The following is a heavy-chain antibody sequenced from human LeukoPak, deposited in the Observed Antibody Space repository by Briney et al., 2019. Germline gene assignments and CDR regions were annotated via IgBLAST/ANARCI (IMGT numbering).Heavy chain of an antibody. CDR3: TRYDSSRFDP. CDR2: IAYDGSRK. V-gene: IGHV3-30*03. Sequence: GKSLRLSCAGSGFTFSGYGMHWVRQAPGEGLEWVTGIAYDGSRKHYADSVKGRFTISRDNSRNTMDLQMNSLRVEDTAVYHCTRYDSSRFDPWGQGTLVIVSS. J-gene: IGHJ5*02. D-gene: IGHD3-3*01. CDR1: GFTFSGYG.